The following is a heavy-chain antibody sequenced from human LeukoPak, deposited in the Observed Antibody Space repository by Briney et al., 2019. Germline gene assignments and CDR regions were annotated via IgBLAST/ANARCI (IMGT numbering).Heavy chain of an antibody. J-gene: IGHJ4*02. CDR3: ARNPAAGTADY. D-gene: IGHD6-13*01. CDR1: GFSFTDYY. CDR2: ISSSSSHT. Sequence: GGSLRLSCAASGFSFTDYYMSWIRQAPGKGLEWLSSISSSSSHTNYADSVKGRFTISRDNAENSLFLEMNSLRADDTAVHYCARNPAAGTADYWGQGTLVTVSS. V-gene: IGHV3-11*06.